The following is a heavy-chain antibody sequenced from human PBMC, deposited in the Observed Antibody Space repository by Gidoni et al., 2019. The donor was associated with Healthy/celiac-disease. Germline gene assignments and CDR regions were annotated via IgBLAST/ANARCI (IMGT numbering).Heavy chain of an antibody. CDR1: GDSVSSNRSS. V-gene: IGHV6-1*01. CDR2: TYYRSKLYN. CDR3: ARDLEEAKTGDGSGYFDY. D-gene: IGHD7-27*01. Sequence: QVQLQPSGPGLVMPSQTIPLTCAISGDSVSSNRSSCNWISQSPSRGLEWLGRTYYRSKLYNDYAVSVKSRITINPDTSKNQFSLQLNSVTPEDTAVYYGARDLEEAKTGDGSGYFDYWGQGTLVTVSS. J-gene: IGHJ4*02.